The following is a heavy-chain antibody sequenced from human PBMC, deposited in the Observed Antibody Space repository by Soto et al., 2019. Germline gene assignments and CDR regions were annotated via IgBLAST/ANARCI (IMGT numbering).Heavy chain of an antibody. D-gene: IGHD2-2*02. CDR2: IYYSGST. J-gene: IGHJ4*02. V-gene: IGHV4-39*01. CDR3: ARLYCSSTSCYTFDY. CDR1: GGSISSSSYY. Sequence: PSETLSLTCTVSGGSISSSSYYWGWIRQPPGKGLGWIGSIYYSGSTYYNPSLKSRVTISVDTSKNQFSLKLSSVTAADTAVYYCARLYCSSTSCYTFDYWGQGTLVTVSS.